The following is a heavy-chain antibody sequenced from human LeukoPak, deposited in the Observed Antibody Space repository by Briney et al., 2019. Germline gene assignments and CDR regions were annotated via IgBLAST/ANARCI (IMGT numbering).Heavy chain of an antibody. Sequence: GASVKVSCKASGYTFTSYYMHCVRQAPGQGLEWMGIINPSGGSTSYAQKFQGRVTMTRDTSTSTVYMELSSLRSEDTAVYYCARHLRAHYYDSSGYLSYWGQGTLVTVSP. CDR2: INPSGGST. CDR1: GYTFTSYY. CDR3: ARHLRAHYYDSSGYLSY. J-gene: IGHJ4*02. D-gene: IGHD3-22*01. V-gene: IGHV1-46*01.